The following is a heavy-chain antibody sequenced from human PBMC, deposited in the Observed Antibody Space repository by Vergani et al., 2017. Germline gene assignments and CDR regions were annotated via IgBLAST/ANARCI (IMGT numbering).Heavy chain of an antibody. D-gene: IGHD6-13*01. CDR2: IRYDGSNK. Sequence: VQLLESGGGLVQPGGSLRLSCAASGFTFSSYGMHWVRQAPGKGLEWVAFIRYDGSNKYYADSVKGRFTISRDNSKNTLYLQMNSLRAEDTAVYYCAKEHIAAAGSRRGFDPWGQGTLVTVSS. CDR1: GFTFSSYG. J-gene: IGHJ5*02. CDR3: AKEHIAAAGSRRGFDP. V-gene: IGHV3-30*02.